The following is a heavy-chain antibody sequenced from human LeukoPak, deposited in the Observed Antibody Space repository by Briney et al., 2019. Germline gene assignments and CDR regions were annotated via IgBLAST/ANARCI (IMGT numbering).Heavy chain of an antibody. D-gene: IGHD1-26*01. CDR1: GYTFTGYY. CDR2: INPNSGGT. Sequence: ASVTVSCKASGYTFTGYYMHWLRQAPGQGLEWMGWINPNSGGTNYAQKFQGRVTMTRDTSISTAYMELSRLRSDDTAVYYCARAGAGSPLDWFDPWGQGTLVTVSS. CDR3: ARAGAGSPLDWFDP. J-gene: IGHJ5*02. V-gene: IGHV1-2*02.